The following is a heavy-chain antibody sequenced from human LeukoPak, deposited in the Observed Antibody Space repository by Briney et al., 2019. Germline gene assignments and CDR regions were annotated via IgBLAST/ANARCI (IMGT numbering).Heavy chain of an antibody. CDR3: ARGDVDTAMVTMNNWFDP. J-gene: IGHJ5*02. V-gene: IGHV1-18*01. D-gene: IGHD5-18*01. CDR1: GYTFTSYG. CDR2: ISAYNGNT. Sequence: ASVKVSCKASGYTFTSYGISWVRQAPGQGLEWMGWISAYNGNTNYAQKLQGRVTMTTDTSTSTAYMELRSLRSDDTAVYYCARGDVDTAMVTMNNWFDPWGQGTLVTVSS.